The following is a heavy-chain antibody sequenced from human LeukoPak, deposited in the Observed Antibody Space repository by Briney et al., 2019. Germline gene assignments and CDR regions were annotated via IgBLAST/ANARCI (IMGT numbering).Heavy chain of an antibody. J-gene: IGHJ4*02. CDR3: ARFSNDHGVKFDY. CDR2: IYYSGTA. D-gene: IGHD4-17*01. CDR1: GGSISSGGYS. V-gene: IGHV4-31*03. Sequence: SETLSLTCTVSGGSISSGGYSWSWVRQHPEKGLEWIGYIYYSGTAYYNPSLKSRVAMSVDTSKNQFSLKLDSVTAADTAVYYCARFSNDHGVKFDYWGQGTLVTVSS.